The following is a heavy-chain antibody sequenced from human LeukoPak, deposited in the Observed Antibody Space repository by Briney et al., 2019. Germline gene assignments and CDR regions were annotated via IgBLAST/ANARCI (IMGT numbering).Heavy chain of an antibody. Sequence: PGGSLRLSCAASGFTFSSVTMNWVRQAPGKGLEWISYISSSSTAIYYADSVKGRFTISRDNAKNSLYLQMNSLRAEDTAVYYCAREPRGTPGAFDIWGQGTMVTVSS. CDR1: GFTFSSVT. J-gene: IGHJ3*02. CDR2: ISSSSTAI. V-gene: IGHV3-48*01. D-gene: IGHD1-1*01. CDR3: AREPRGTPGAFDI.